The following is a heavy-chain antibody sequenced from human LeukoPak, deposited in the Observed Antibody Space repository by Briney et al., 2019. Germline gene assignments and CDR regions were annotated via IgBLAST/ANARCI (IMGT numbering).Heavy chain of an antibody. CDR1: GGSISSSSYY. CDR2: IYYSGST. J-gene: IGHJ4*02. V-gene: IGHV4-39*07. CDR3: ARVPPDIVVVPAAPKEYYFDY. Sequence: PSETLSLTCTVSGGSISSSSYYWGWIRQPPGKGLEWIGSIYYSGSTYYNPSLKSRVTISVDTSKNQFSLKLSSVTAADTAVYYCARVPPDIVVVPAAPKEYYFDYWGQGTLVTVSS. D-gene: IGHD2-2*01.